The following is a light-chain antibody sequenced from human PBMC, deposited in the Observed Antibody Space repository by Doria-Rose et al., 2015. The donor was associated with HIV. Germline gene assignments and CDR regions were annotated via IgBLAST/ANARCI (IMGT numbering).Light chain of an antibody. V-gene: IGKV3-20*01. Sequence: EILFTQSPGTLSLSPGEKAHLSCQGRQRFCSNYFTWYQQKPGQAPSLLIYDGSTRATGIPDRFSASGSGTDFTLTINRLEPEDFALYYCHQYGTSWTFGQGTKVEI. CDR2: DGS. CDR1: QRFCSNY. CDR3: HQYGTSWT. J-gene: IGKJ1*01.